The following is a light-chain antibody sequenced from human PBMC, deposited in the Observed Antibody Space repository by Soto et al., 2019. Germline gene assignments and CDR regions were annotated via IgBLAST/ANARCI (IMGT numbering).Light chain of an antibody. CDR2: AAS. Sequence: EIVMTQSPATLSVSPGERATLSCRASQSVSSDLAWYQQKPGQAPRLLIYAASNRATGIPARFSGSGSGTEFILTISSLQSEDFAVYYCQQYTHWPPWTFGQGTKVEVK. V-gene: IGKV3-15*01. J-gene: IGKJ1*01. CDR1: QSVSSD. CDR3: QQYTHWPPWT.